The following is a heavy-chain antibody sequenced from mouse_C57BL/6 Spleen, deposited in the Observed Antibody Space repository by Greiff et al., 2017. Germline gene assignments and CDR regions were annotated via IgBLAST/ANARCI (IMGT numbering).Heavy chain of an antibody. CDR1: GYAFSSYW. J-gene: IGHJ2*01. V-gene: IGHV1-80*01. CDR3: ARGGYGSSYVEYFDY. CDR2: IYPGDGDT. Sequence: VKLQESGAELVKPGASVKISCKASGYAFSSYWMNWVKQRPGKGLEWIGQIYPGDGDTNYNGKFKGKATLTADKSSSTAYMRLSSLTSEDSAVYFCARGGYGSSYVEYFDYWGQGTTLTVSS. D-gene: IGHD1-1*01.